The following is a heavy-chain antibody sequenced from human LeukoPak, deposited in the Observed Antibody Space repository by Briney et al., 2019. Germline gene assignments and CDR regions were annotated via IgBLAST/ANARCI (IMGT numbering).Heavy chain of an antibody. CDR3: ARVGGDYYYYYGTDV. J-gene: IGHJ6*02. CDR2: ISSSSSYI. V-gene: IGHV3-21*01. Sequence: PGGSLRLSCAASGFTFSSYSMNWARQAPGKGLEWVSSISSSSSYIYYADSVKGRFTISRDNAKNSLYLQMNSLRAEDTAVYYCARVGGDYYYYYGTDVWGQGTTVTVSS. CDR1: GFTFSSYS. D-gene: IGHD3-16*01.